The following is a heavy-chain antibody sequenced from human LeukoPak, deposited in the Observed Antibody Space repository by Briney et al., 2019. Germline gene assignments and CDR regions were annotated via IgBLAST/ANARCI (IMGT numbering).Heavy chain of an antibody. CDR1: GYTFTSYY. CDR2: INLSGGST. Sequence: ASVKVSCKASGYTFTSYYMHWVRQAPGQGLEWMGIINLSGGSTSYAQKFQGRVTMTRDTSTSTVYMELSSLRSEDTAVYYCASTSSYYDSSGFQGLDYWGQGTLVTVSS. V-gene: IGHV1-46*01. CDR3: ASTSSYYDSSGFQGLDY. J-gene: IGHJ4*02. D-gene: IGHD3-22*01.